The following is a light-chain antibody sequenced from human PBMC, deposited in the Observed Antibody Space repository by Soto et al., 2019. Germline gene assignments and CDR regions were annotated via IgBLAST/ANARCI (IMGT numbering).Light chain of an antibody. J-gene: IGLJ1*01. CDR3: QSYDSDLSEFYV. Sequence: QSALTQPPSVSGAPGRTVTISCTGSDSNIGAGFDVHWYQQLPGSAPKLLIYSNTRRPSGVPDRFSGSQSGTSASLATSGLQAEDEGDYYCQSYDSDLSEFYVFGTGTKVTVL. V-gene: IGLV1-40*01. CDR1: DSNIGAGFD. CDR2: SNT.